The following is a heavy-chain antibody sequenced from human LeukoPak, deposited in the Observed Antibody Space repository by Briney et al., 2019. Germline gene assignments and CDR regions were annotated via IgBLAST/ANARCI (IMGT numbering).Heavy chain of an antibody. CDR1: GFPFNTHF. D-gene: IGHD1-26*01. Sequence: GGSLRLSCSASGFPFNTHFMHWVRQTPGKALEYVSTISTNGETTFYADSVTGRFTISRDNSQNTLYLQMSSLRPDDTAVYYCVKDLSGTWSFDYWGQGTLVTVSS. CDR3: VKDLSGTWSFDY. V-gene: IGHV3-64D*06. CDR2: ISTNGETT. J-gene: IGHJ4*02.